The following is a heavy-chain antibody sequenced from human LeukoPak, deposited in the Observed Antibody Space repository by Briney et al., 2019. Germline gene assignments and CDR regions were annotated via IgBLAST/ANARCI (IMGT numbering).Heavy chain of an antibody. CDR1: GRSISSGGYY. V-gene: IGHV4-31*03. CDR3: ARERGRGYSYGSIDY. CDR2: FYYSGST. D-gene: IGHD5-18*01. Sequence: SETLSLTCTVPGRSISSGGYYWSWIRQHPGKGLEWFGYFYYSGSTYYNPSLKSRVTISVDTSKNQFSLKLSSVTAADTAVYYCARERGRGYSYGSIDYWGQGTLVTVSS. J-gene: IGHJ4*02.